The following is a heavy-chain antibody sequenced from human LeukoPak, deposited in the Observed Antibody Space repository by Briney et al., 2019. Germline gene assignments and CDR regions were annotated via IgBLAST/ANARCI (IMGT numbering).Heavy chain of an antibody. D-gene: IGHD1-26*01. CDR3: ARENEWELND. Sequence: ASVKVSCKASGYTFTDYYMHWVRQAPGQGLEWMGWINPNSGGTNYAQKFQGRVTMTRDTSTNTAYMELSRLRSDDTAVYYCARENEWELNDWGQGTLVTVSS. J-gene: IGHJ4*02. CDR1: GYTFTDYY. V-gene: IGHV1-2*02. CDR2: INPNSGGT.